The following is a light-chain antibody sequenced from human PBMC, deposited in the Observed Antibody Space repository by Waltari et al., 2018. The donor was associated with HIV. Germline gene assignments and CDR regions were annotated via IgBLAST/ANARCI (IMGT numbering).Light chain of an antibody. CDR2: ANT. CDR1: NSNIGARYD. V-gene: IGLV1-40*01. J-gene: IGLJ3*02. CDR3: QSYDTSLSTWV. Sequence: QSVLTQPPSVSGAPGQRVTISCTGSNSNIGARYDVHWYQQLPGTAPQLLIYANTRRPSGVPDRFSGSKSGTSASLAITGLQAEDEADYYCQSYDTSLSTWVFGGGTKLTVL.